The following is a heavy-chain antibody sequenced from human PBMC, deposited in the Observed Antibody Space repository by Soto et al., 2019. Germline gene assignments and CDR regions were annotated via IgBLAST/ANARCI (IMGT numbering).Heavy chain of an antibody. Sequence: GGSLRLSCAASGLTFSSYAMHWVRQAPGKGLEWVAVISYDGSNKYYADSVKGRFTISRDNAGNSLYLQMNSLRAEDTAVYYCATEGLRNGYDPLDSWGQGTPVTVSS. J-gene: IGHJ4*02. CDR2: ISYDGSNK. V-gene: IGHV3-30*04. D-gene: IGHD5-12*01. CDR1: GLTFSSYA. CDR3: ATEGLRNGYDPLDS.